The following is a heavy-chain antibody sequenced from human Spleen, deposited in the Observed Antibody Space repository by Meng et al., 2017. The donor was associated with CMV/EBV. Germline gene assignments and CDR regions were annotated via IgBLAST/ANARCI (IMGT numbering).Heavy chain of an antibody. Sequence: SLKISCAASGFTFDDYAMHWVRQAPGKGLEWVSGISWNSDTMGYADSVKGRFTISRDNSKSTLYLQMNALRAGDTAVYFCAKDQNRGTIFGVHGMDVWGQGTTVTVSS. CDR1: GFTFDDYA. CDR3: AKDQNRGTIFGVHGMDV. D-gene: IGHD3-3*01. J-gene: IGHJ6*02. V-gene: IGHV3-9*01. CDR2: ISWNSDTM.